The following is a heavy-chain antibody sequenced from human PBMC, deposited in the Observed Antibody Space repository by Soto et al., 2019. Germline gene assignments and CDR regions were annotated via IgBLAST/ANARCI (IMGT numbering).Heavy chain of an antibody. D-gene: IGHD3-3*01. V-gene: IGHV1-18*01. J-gene: IGHJ6*02. CDR3: ARDVRDFWSAYSVEYYYYGMDV. Sequence: ASVKVSCKASGYTFTNYGISWVRQAPGQGLEWMGWISGYNGNTHYAQKAQGRVTMTTDTSTSTAYMELRSLRSDDTAVYYCARDVRDFWSAYSVEYYYYGMDVWGQGTKVTVSS. CDR1: GYTFTNYG. CDR2: ISGYNGNT.